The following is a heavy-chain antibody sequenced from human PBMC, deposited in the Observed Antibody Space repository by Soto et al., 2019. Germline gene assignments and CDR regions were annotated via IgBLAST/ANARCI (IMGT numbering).Heavy chain of an antibody. V-gene: IGHV4-59*01. CDR3: ARTEASSWSFFYYGMDV. CDR1: GGPIGSYY. D-gene: IGHD6-13*01. CDR2: VYYSDGT. J-gene: IGHJ6*02. Sequence: SETLSLTCTVSGGPIGSYYWSWTRQSPGKGLEWLGCVYYSDGTNYNPSLKSRVTISLDRSKNQFSLRLTSVTAADTAVYYCARTEASSWSFFYYGMDVWGQGTTVTVSS.